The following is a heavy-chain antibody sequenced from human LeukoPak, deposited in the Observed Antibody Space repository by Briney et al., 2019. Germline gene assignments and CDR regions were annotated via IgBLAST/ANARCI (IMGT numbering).Heavy chain of an antibody. V-gene: IGHV3-74*01. CDR2: INSDGSST. Sequence: GGSLRLSCAASGFTFSSYWMHWVRQAPGEGLVWVSRINSDGSSTSYADSVKGRFTISRDNAKNTLYLQMNSLRAEDTAVYYCAREGAYCGGDCPRGDAFDIWGQGTMVTVSS. CDR1: GFTFSSYW. D-gene: IGHD2-21*02. J-gene: IGHJ3*02. CDR3: AREGAYCGGDCPRGDAFDI.